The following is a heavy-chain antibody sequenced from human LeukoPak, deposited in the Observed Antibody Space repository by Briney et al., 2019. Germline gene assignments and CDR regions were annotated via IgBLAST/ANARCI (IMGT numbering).Heavy chain of an antibody. J-gene: IGHJ4*02. D-gene: IGHD3-22*01. V-gene: IGHV3-64*01. CDR2: ISSNGGST. Sequence: GGSLRLSCAASGFTFSSYAMHWVHQAPGKGLEYVSAISSNGGSTYYANSVKGRFTISRDNSKNTLYLQMGSLRAEDMAVYYCARYPGRYYDSSGYDYWGQGTLVTVSS. CDR3: ARYPGRYYDSSGYDY. CDR1: GFTFSSYA.